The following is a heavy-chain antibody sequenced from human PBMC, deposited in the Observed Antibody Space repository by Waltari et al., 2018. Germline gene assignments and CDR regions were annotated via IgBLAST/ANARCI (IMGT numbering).Heavy chain of an antibody. CDR3: ASGSYSSSSVVWFDP. Sequence: QVQLVQSGAEVKKPGPAVTVSCKASGGTFSSYAISWVRQAPVQGLEWMGRIIPIFGTANYAQKFQGRVTITADKSTSTAYMELSSLRSEDTAVYYCASGSYSSSSVVWFDPWGQGTLVTVSS. D-gene: IGHD6-6*01. J-gene: IGHJ5*02. V-gene: IGHV1-69*13. CDR2: IIPIFGTA. CDR1: GGTFSSYA.